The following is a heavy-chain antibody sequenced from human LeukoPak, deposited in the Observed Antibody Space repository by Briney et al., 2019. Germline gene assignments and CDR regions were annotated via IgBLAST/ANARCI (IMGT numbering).Heavy chain of an antibody. D-gene: IGHD5-18*01. CDR2: IYYSGST. CDR3: ARASDTAMGVFDY. Sequence: PSETLSLTCAVYGGSFSGYYWSWIRQPPGKGLEWIGYIYYSGSTNYNPSRKSRVTISVDTSKNQFSLKLSSVTAADTAVYYCARASDTAMGVFDYWGQGTLVTVSS. J-gene: IGHJ4*02. CDR1: GGSFSGYY. V-gene: IGHV4-59*01.